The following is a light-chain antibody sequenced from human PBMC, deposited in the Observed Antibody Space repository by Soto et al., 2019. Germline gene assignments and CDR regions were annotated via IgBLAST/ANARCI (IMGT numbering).Light chain of an antibody. J-gene: IGLJ2*01. CDR1: SIDVGGYNY. CDR3: SAYAGSSTWV. Sequence: QAVPTQPPSASGSPGQSVTFSCTGTSIDVGGYNYVSWYQQYPGKAPKLMIYEVYKRHSGVPDRFSGSKSGNTASLTVSGLQPEDEADYYCSAYAGSSTWVFGGGTKLTVL. CDR2: EVY. V-gene: IGLV2-8*01.